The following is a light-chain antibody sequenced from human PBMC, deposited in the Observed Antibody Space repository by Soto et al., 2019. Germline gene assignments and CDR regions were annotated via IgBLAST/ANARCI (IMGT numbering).Light chain of an antibody. Sequence: QSALTQPASVSGSPGQSITISCTGPSSDVGGYNYVSWYQQHPVKAPKLMIYDVSNRPSEVSNRFSGSKSDNTASLTISGLQAEDEAEYYCSSYTSSSPVVFGGGTQLTVL. V-gene: IGLV2-14*01. CDR1: SSDVGGYNY. CDR2: DVS. J-gene: IGLJ2*01. CDR3: SSYTSSSPVV.